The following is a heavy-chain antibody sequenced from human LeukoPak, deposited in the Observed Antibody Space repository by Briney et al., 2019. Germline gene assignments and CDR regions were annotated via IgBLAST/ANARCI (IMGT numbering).Heavy chain of an antibody. Sequence: GGSLRLFCAASGFTFSDYYMSWIRQAPGKGLEWVSYISSGGSTMYYADSVKGRFTISRDNAKNSLYLQVHSLRAEDTAVYYCARDSHYYDTTDPKYYLDYWGQGTLVTVSS. CDR2: ISSGGSTM. V-gene: IGHV3-11*04. D-gene: IGHD3-22*01. CDR3: ARDSHYYDTTDPKYYLDY. CDR1: GFTFSDYY. J-gene: IGHJ4*02.